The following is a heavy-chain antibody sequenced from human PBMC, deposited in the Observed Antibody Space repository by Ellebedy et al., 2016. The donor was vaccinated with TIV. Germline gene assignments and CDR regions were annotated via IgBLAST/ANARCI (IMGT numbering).Heavy chain of an antibody. Sequence: ASVKVSCKGSGYTFTNFWIAWVRQMPGKGLEWMGIINPGDSDTRYSPSFQGQVTISADKSISTAYLQWSSLKASDTAMYYCARTQGYSGSIDYWGQGTLVTVSS. CDR3: ARTQGYSGSIDY. CDR1: GYTFTNFW. CDR2: INPGDSDT. V-gene: IGHV5-51*01. J-gene: IGHJ4*02. D-gene: IGHD2-15*01.